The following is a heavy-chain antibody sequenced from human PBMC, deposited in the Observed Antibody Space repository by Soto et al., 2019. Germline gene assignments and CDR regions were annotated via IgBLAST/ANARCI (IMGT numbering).Heavy chain of an antibody. J-gene: IGHJ4*02. D-gene: IGHD3-22*01. V-gene: IGHV1-69*10. CDR3: ASVSVKTYYYDSSGYVGYFDY. CDR2: IIPILGIA. CDR1: GGTFSSYA. Sequence: ASVKVSCKASGGTFSSYAISWVRQAPGQGLEWMGGIIPILGIANYAQKFQGRVTITADKSTSTAYMELSSLRSEDTAVYYCASVSVKTYYYDSSGYVGYFDYWGQGTLVTVSS.